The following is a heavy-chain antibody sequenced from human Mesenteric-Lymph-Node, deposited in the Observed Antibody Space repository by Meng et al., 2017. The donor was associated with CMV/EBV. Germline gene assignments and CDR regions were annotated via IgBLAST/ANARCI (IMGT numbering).Heavy chain of an antibody. D-gene: IGHD4-17*01. V-gene: IGHV1-2*02. CDR3: ARADYGDYVLPPNYYYGMDV. J-gene: IGHJ6*02. CDR2: INPNSGVT. CDR1: GYTFTGYY. Sequence: ASVKVSCKASGYTFTGYYVHWVRQAPGQGLEWMGWINPNSGVTKYAQRFQGRVIMTRDTSIGTAYMELSRLRSDDTAVYYCARADYGDYVLPPNYYYGMDVWGQGTTVTVSS.